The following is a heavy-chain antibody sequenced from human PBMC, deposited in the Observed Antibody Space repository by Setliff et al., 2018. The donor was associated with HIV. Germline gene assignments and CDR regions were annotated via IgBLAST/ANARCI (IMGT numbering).Heavy chain of an antibody. D-gene: IGHD3-9*01. J-gene: IGHJ4*02. CDR2: IYHSGRT. V-gene: IGHV4-39*07. CDR1: GGSISSNSYY. Sequence: SETLSLTCTVSGGSISSNSYYWGWIRQPPGKGLEWIGSIYHSGRTYYNPSLKSRVTISVDTSKNQFSLKLTSVTAADTAVYYCARDQPQDYDSLTGYYTGRYFDYWGRGTLVTVSS. CDR3: ARDQPQDYDSLTGYYTGRYFDY.